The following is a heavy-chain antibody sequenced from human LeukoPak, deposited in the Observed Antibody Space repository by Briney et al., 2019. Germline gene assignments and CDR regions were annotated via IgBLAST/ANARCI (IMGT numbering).Heavy chain of an antibody. CDR3: AKDQGRIQLYLLPYFGN. CDR1: GFTFSSYG. V-gene: IGHV3-30*18. CDR2: ISYDGSNK. D-gene: IGHD5-18*01. J-gene: IGHJ4*02. Sequence: GGSLRLSCAASGFTFSSYGMHWVRQAPGKGLEWVAVISYDGSNKYYADSVKGRFTISRDNSKNTLYLQTNSLRAEDTAVYYCAKDQGRIQLYLLPYFGNWGQGTLVTVSS.